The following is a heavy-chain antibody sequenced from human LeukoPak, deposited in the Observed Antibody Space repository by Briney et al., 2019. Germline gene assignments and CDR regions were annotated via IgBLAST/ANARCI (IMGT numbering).Heavy chain of an antibody. CDR1: GGSISNYY. Sequence: SETLSLTCTVSGGSISNYYWSWIRQPPGKGLEWVGDIYYSGNTNYNPSLKSRVTISVATSKNQFSLKLNSVTAADTAVYYCARVRYCSTNRCYDREFDNWGQGTLVTVSS. CDR2: IYYSGNT. D-gene: IGHD2-2*01. J-gene: IGHJ4*02. V-gene: IGHV4-59*01. CDR3: ARVRYCSTNRCYDREFDN.